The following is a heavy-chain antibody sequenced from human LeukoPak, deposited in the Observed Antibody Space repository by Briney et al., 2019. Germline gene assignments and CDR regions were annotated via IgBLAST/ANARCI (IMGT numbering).Heavy chain of an antibody. J-gene: IGHJ4*02. Sequence: ASVKVSCKASGGTFSGYAISWVRQAPGQGLEWMGGIIPIFGTANYAQKFQGRVTITADESTSTAYMELSSLRSEDTAVYYCARVGGYCSGGSCYSGYYFDYWGQGTLVTVSS. V-gene: IGHV1-69*01. D-gene: IGHD2-15*01. CDR3: ARVGGYCSGGSCYSGYYFDY. CDR2: IIPIFGTA. CDR1: GGTFSGYA.